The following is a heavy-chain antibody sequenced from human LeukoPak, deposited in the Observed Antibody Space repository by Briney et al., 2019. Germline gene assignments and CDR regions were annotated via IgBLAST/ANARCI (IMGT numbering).Heavy chain of an antibody. CDR3: AREGGPWIPEGVY. CDR2: IYYSGST. V-gene: IGHV4-39*07. Sequence: PSETLSLTCTASGGSISSSSYYWGWIRQPPGKGLGWIGSIYYSGSTYYNPSLKSRVTISVDTSKNQFSLKLSSVTAADTAVYYCAREGGPWIPEGVYWGQGTLVTVSS. J-gene: IGHJ4*02. CDR1: GGSISSSSYY. D-gene: IGHD3-10*01.